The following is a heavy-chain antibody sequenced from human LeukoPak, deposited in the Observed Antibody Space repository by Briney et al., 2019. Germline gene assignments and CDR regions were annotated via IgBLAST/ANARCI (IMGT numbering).Heavy chain of an antibody. Sequence: GGSLRLSCAASGFTFSSYGMHWVRQAPGKGLEWVAFIRYDGSNKYYADSVKGRFTISRDNSKNTLYLQMNSLRAEDTAVYYCAKEGPYSSSWSDTSYFDYWGQGTLVTVSS. CDR1: GFTFSSYG. CDR3: AKEGPYSSSWSDTSYFDY. V-gene: IGHV3-30*02. D-gene: IGHD6-13*01. J-gene: IGHJ4*02. CDR2: IRYDGSNK.